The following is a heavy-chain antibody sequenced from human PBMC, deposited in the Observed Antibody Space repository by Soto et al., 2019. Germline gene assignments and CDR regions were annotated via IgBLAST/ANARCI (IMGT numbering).Heavy chain of an antibody. CDR3: ARMDLSYYDSSGYKILAFDI. D-gene: IGHD3-22*01. J-gene: IGHJ3*02. CDR2: TYYRSKWYN. CDR1: GDSVSSNSAA. Sequence: SQTLSLTCAISGDSVSSNSAAWNWIRQSPSRGLEWLGRTYYRSKWYNDYAVSVKSRITINPDTSKNQFSPQLNSVTPEDTAVYYCARMDLSYYDSSGYKILAFDIWGQGTMVTVSS. V-gene: IGHV6-1*01.